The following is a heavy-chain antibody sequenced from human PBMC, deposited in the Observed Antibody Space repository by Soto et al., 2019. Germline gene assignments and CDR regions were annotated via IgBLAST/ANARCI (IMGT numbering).Heavy chain of an antibody. V-gene: IGHV1-46*01. J-gene: IGHJ6*02. CDR1: GFTFTNYF. CDR2: ISPYDGST. Sequence: QVQLVQSGAEVKKPGASVKVSCKASGFTFTNYFFHWVRQAPRQGLEWMGIISPYDGSTNYVQRLQGRVTMTSYTSTSTVYMELSSLRSEDTAVYYCARGDGRGSSGFYYYYGMDVWGHGTTVTVSS. D-gene: IGHD6-25*01. CDR3: ARGDGRGSSGFYYYYGMDV.